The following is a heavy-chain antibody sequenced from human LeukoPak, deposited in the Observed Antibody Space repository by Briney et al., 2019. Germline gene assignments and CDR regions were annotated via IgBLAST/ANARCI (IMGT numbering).Heavy chain of an antibody. J-gene: IGHJ4*02. Sequence: ASVKVSCKASGYTFTSYYMHWVRQAPGQGLEWMGIINPSGGSTSYAQKFQGRVTITRNTSISTAYMELSSLRSEDTAVYYCAREEESSGYLYWGQGTLVTVSS. CDR2: INPSGGST. D-gene: IGHD3-22*01. CDR1: GYTFTSYY. V-gene: IGHV1-46*01. CDR3: AREEESSGYLY.